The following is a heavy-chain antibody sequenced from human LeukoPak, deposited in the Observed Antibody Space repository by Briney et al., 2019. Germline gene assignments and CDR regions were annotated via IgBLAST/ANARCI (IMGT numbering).Heavy chain of an antibody. D-gene: IGHD3-22*01. J-gene: IGHJ6*03. CDR1: GGSNSSYY. CDR3: TRGSIAYYYMDV. CDR2: IYYSGST. V-gene: IGHV4-59*01. Sequence: SETLSLTCTVSGGSNSSYYWSWIRQPPGKGLEWIGNIYYSGSTNYNPSLKSRVTISVDTSKNQFSLKLSSVTAADTAVYYCTRGSIAYYYMDVWGKGTTVTISS.